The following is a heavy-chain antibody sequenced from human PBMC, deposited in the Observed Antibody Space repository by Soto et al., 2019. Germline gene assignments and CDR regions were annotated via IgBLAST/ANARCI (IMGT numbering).Heavy chain of an antibody. J-gene: IGHJ5*01. D-gene: IGHD2-15*01. CDR1: GYTFSSHG. V-gene: IGHV1-18*01. CDR2: ISGYNGNA. Sequence: QVQLVQSGAEVRKPGASVRVSCKAAGYTFSSHGSIWVRQAPGQGLEWMGWISGYNGNAKYAQRFQGRVTMTTDTSTSTVYMDLRSLGSDDSAVYYCARAGSYGWYDCWGQGTLVTVSS. CDR3: ARAGSYGWYDC.